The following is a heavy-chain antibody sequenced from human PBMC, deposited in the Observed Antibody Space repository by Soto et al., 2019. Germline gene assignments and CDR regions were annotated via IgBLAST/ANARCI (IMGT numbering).Heavy chain of an antibody. D-gene: IGHD3-16*01. CDR3: ARHYGAFDI. Sequence: SETLSLTCTVSGGSISSYYWSWIRQPPGKGLEWFGYIYYSGSTNYNPSLKSRVTISVDTSKNQFSLKLSSVTAADTAVYYCARHYGAFDIWGQGTMVTVSS. CDR1: GGSISSYY. J-gene: IGHJ3*02. V-gene: IGHV4-59*08. CDR2: IYYSGST.